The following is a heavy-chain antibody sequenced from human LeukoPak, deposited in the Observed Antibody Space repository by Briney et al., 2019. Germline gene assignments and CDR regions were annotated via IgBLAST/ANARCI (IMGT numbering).Heavy chain of an antibody. D-gene: IGHD1-1*01. J-gene: IGHJ3*01. CDR3: ASAPLAITTSAFPDAFDV. V-gene: IGHV4-59*11. CDR2: ILYSGFT. CDR1: SGSIGGRY. Sequence: SETLSLTCSVSSGSIGGRYWSWFRQPPGKGLEWVGHILYSGFTNFNPSLKSRVIISVDSSKNQFSLRLSSVTAADTAVYYCASAPLAITTSAFPDAFDVWGQGTTVTVSS.